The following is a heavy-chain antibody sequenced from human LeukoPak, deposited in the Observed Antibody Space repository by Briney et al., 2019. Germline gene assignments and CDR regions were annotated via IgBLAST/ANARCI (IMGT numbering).Heavy chain of an antibody. CDR1: GFTFSDYF. CDR3: ARSSYSSSSSV. Sequence: GGSLRLSCAASGFTFSDYFMSWIRQAPGKGLEWVSYISTSGTIIYYADSVKGRFTISRDNAKNSLYLQINSLRAEDTAVYYCARSSYSSSSSVWGQGTMVTVSS. J-gene: IGHJ3*01. D-gene: IGHD6-6*01. V-gene: IGHV3-11*01. CDR2: ISTSGTII.